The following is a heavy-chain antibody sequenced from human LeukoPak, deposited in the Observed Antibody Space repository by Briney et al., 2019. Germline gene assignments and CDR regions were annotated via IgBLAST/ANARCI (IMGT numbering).Heavy chain of an antibody. CDR1: GYTVTSYG. CDR3: ARDGVVPAAISVAAPTDNWFDP. Sequence: ASVKVSCKASGYTVTSYGISWVRQAPGQGLEWMGWISAYNGNTNYAQKLQGRVTMTTATSTSTAYMELRSLRSDDTAVYYCARDGVVPAAISVAAPTDNWFDPCGQRTLVTVSS. CDR2: ISAYNGNT. V-gene: IGHV1-18*01. D-gene: IGHD2-2*02. J-gene: IGHJ5*02.